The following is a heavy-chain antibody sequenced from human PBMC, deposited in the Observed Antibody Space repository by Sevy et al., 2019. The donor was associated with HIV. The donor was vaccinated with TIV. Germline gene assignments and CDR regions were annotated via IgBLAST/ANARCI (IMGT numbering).Heavy chain of an antibody. V-gene: IGHV1-8*02. CDR1: GYTFTSYD. CDR2: MNPNSGNT. D-gene: IGHD1-26*01. J-gene: IGHJ5*02. CDR3: AGAGSGGNWFDP. Sequence: ASVKVSCKASGYTFTSYDINWVRQATGQGLEWMGWMNPNSGNTGYAQKFQGRVTMTRNTSISTAYMELSSLRSEDTAVYYCAGAGSGGNWFDPWGQGALVTVSS.